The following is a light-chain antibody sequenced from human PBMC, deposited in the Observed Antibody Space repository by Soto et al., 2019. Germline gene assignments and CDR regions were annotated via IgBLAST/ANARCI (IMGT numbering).Light chain of an antibody. CDR3: QQRSKWPLFT. CDR2: DAS. CDR1: QSVSGY. V-gene: IGKV3-11*01. Sequence: EIVLTQSPATLSLSPGETATLSCRASQSVSGYLGWYQQKPGQAPRLLIFDASNRATGIPARFNGSGSGTDFTLTISTLEPEDFAVYYCQQRSKWPLFTFGPGTKVDVK. J-gene: IGKJ3*01.